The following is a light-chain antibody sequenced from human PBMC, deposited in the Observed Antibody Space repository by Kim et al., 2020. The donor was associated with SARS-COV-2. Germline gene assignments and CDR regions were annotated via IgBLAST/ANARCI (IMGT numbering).Light chain of an antibody. CDR1: SSNIGSNT. J-gene: IGLJ2*01. Sequence: GQRVTISGSGSSSNIGSNTVNWYQQLPGTAPKLLIYSNNQRPSGVPDRFSGSKSGTSASLAISGLQSEDEADYYCAAWDDSLNALFGGGAQLTV. CDR2: SNN. V-gene: IGLV1-44*01. CDR3: AAWDDSLNAL.